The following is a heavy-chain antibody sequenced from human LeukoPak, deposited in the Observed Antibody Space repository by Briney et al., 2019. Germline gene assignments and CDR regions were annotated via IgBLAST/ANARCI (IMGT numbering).Heavy chain of an antibody. V-gene: IGHV4-31*03. CDR1: GVSIGSGGYY. CDR2: IYYTGSA. D-gene: IGHD5-18*01. CDR3: ARVRGYSYGTEGDY. J-gene: IGHJ4*02. Sequence: SQTLSLTCSVSGVSIGSGGYYWSWIRQHPGKGLEWIGYIYYTGSAYYNPSLESRITISLDTSKNQFSLKLHSVTAADTALYYCARVRGYSYGTEGDYWGQGTLVTVSS.